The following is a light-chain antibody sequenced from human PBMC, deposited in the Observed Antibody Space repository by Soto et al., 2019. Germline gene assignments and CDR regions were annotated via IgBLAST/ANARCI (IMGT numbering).Light chain of an antibody. CDR1: QNIANW. Sequence: DIQMTQSPSTLPSFVGDRVTITCRASQNIANWLAWFRQKPGTAPELLIYHASTLVSGVPSRFTGSGSGTEFTLAISGLQTDDFATYFCHQYATYSFVQGTKVEIQ. J-gene: IGKJ1*01. V-gene: IGKV1-5*01. CDR3: HQYATYS. CDR2: HAS.